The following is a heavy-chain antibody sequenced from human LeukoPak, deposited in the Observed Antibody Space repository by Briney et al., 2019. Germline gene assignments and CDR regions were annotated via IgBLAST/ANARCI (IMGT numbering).Heavy chain of an antibody. CDR2: ISYDGSDK. D-gene: IGHD5-18*01. CDR3: AKNAHYQGYSYGGIDY. CDR1: GFTFTDYW. V-gene: IGHV3-30*18. J-gene: IGHJ4*02. Sequence: GGSLRLSCAASGFTFTDYWMHWVRQAPGKGLEWVAVISYDGSDKYSADSVKGRFTISRDNSKNTLYLQMNSLRAEDTAVYYCAKNAHYQGYSYGGIDYWGQGTLVTVSS.